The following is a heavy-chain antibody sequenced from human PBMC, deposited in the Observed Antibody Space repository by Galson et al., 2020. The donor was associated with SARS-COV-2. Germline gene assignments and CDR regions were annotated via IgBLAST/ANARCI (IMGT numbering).Heavy chain of an antibody. D-gene: IGHD3-22*01. CDR3: AKDQYYYDSSGYFDP. V-gene: IGHV3-33*06. CDR2: IWYDGSNK. J-gene: IGHJ5*02. Sequence: GGSLRLSCAASGFTFSSYGMHWVRQAPGKGLEWVAVIWYDGSNKYYADSVKGRFTISRDNSKNTLYLQMNSLRAEDTAVYYCAKDQYYYDSSGYFDPWGQGTLVTVSS. CDR1: GFTFSSYG.